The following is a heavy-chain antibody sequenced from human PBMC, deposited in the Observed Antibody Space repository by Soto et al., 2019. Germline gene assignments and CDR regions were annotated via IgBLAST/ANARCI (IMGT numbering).Heavy chain of an antibody. V-gene: IGHV4-34*01. D-gene: IGHD6-19*01. CDR2: INHSGST. Sequence: PSETLSLTCAVYGGSFSGYYWSWIRQPPGKGLEWIGEINHSGSTNYNPSLKGRVTISVDTSKNQFSLKLSSVTAADTAVYYCATDSSGSENAFWYFDLCGRGTLVTVYS. J-gene: IGHJ2*01. CDR1: GGSFSGYY. CDR3: ATDSSGSENAFWYFDL.